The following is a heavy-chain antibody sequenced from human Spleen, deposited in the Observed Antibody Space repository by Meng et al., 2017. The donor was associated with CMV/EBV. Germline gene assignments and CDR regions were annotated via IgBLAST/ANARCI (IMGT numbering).Heavy chain of an antibody. CDR2: IDTSGEFT. CDR1: FSFSSFA. Sequence: FSFSSFAMNWVRQAPGKGLEWVSSIDTSGEFTHYADSVKGRFSISRDNSKHTLFLRIRSLRVEDTAMYYCAKDRDFWSGYYGALDYWGQGALVTVSS. CDR3: AKDRDFWSGYYGALDY. J-gene: IGHJ4*02. D-gene: IGHD3-3*01. V-gene: IGHV3-23*01.